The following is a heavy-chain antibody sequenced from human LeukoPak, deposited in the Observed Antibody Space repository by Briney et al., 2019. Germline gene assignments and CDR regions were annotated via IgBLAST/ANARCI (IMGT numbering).Heavy chain of an antibody. CDR2: INHSGST. D-gene: IGHD6-19*01. Sequence: SETLSLPCAVYGGSFSGYYWSWIRQPPGKGLEWIGEINHSGSTNYNPSLKSRVTISVDTSKNQFSLKLSSVTAADTAVYYCARGPEYSSGWYYFDYWGQGTLVTVSS. V-gene: IGHV4-34*01. CDR3: ARGPEYSSGWYYFDY. CDR1: GGSFSGYY. J-gene: IGHJ4*02.